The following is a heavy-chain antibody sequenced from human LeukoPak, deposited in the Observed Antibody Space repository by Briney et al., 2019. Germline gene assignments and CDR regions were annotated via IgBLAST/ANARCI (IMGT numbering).Heavy chain of an antibody. CDR3: ARGSSLLHKFAIDY. Sequence: ASVKVSCKASGYTFTGYYMHWVRQAPGQGLEWMGWINPNSGGTNYAQKFQGRVTMTRHTSISTAYMELSRLRSDDTAVYYCARGSSLLHKFAIDYWGQGTLVTVSS. V-gene: IGHV1-2*02. J-gene: IGHJ4*02. CDR2: INPNSGGT. CDR1: GYTFTGYY. D-gene: IGHD2-15*01.